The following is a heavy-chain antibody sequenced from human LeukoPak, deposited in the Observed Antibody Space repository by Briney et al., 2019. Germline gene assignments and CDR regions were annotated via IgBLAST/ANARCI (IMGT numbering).Heavy chain of an antibody. V-gene: IGHV1-69*05. J-gene: IGHJ4*02. CDR3: ARGLAAMAIFDY. CDR2: IIPIFGTA. D-gene: IGHD5-18*01. Sequence: SVKVSCKAFGGTFISYAISWVRQAPGQGLEWMGGIIPIFGTANYAQKFQGRVTITTDESTSTAYMELSSLRSEDTAVYYCARGLAAMAIFDYWGQGTLVTVSS. CDR1: GGTFISYA.